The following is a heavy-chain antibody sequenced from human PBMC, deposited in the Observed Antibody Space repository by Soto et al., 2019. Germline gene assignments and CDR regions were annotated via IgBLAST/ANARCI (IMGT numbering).Heavy chain of an antibody. D-gene: IGHD3-3*01. CDR3: ARDFGNDLSARGVVFYX. CDR1: GYTFNSYG. J-gene: IGHJ4*02. Sequence: ASVKVSCKASGYTFNSYGISWVRQAPGLGLEWMGWISAYNGNTNYAQKLQGRVIMTTDTSTTTAYMELRSLRSDDTAIYYCARDFGNDLSARGVVFYXWGQGTLVTASX. V-gene: IGHV1-18*01. CDR2: ISAYNGNT.